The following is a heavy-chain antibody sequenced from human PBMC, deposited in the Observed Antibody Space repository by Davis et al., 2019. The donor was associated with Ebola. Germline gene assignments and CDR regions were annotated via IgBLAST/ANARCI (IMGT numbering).Heavy chain of an antibody. Sequence: HTGGSLRLSCAASGFTFSDYWIHWVRQAPGKGLVWVSRISPDGTSTNYAGSVKGRFTISRDNAKNTLYLQMNSLRAEDTAVYYCARDLGGIPIAYWGQGSLVTVSS. D-gene: IGHD1-14*01. V-gene: IGHV3-74*01. J-gene: IGHJ4*02. CDR1: GFTFSDYW. CDR3: ARDLGGIPIAY. CDR2: ISPDGTST.